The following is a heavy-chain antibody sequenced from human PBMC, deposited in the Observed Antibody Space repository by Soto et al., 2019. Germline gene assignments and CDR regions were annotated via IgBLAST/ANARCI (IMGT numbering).Heavy chain of an antibody. D-gene: IGHD3-10*01. J-gene: IGHJ5*02. Sequence: QVQLVESGGGVVQPGRSLRLSCAASGFTFSSYAMHWVRQAPGKGLEWVAVISYDGSNKYYADSVKGRFTISRDNSKNTLYLQMNSLRAEDTAVYYCARGRGRREGSWFDPWGQGTLVTVSS. CDR1: GFTFSSYA. V-gene: IGHV3-30-3*01. CDR3: ARGRGRREGSWFDP. CDR2: ISYDGSNK.